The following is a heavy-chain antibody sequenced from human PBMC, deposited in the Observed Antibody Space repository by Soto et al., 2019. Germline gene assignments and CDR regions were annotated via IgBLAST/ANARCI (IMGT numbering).Heavy chain of an antibody. D-gene: IGHD6-19*01. J-gene: IGHJ4*02. Sequence: EVQLVESGGGLVKPGGSLRLSCAASGFTFSNAWMSWVRQAPGKGLEWVGRIKSKTDGGTTDYAAPVKGRFTISRDDSKNTLYLQMNSLKTEDTAVYYCTTEPYLPGQDGWYFSVSYFDYWGQGTLVTVSS. CDR1: GFTFSNAW. V-gene: IGHV3-15*01. CDR3: TTEPYLPGQDGWYFSVSYFDY. CDR2: IKSKTDGGTT.